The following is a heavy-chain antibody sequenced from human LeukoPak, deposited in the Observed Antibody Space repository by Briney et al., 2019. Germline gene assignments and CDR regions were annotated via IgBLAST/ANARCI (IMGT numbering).Heavy chain of an antibody. J-gene: IGHJ4*02. V-gene: IGHV3-7*01. Sequence: GGSLRLSCAASGFTFSSYWMSWVRQAPGKGLEWVANIKQDGSEKYYVDSVKGRFTISRDNVKNSLYLQMNSLRAEDTAVYYCARAGKPTGYSSSWYRYYFDYWGQGTLVTVSS. CDR3: ARAGKPTGYSSSWYRYYFDY. CDR1: GFTFSSYW. D-gene: IGHD6-13*01. CDR2: IKQDGSEK.